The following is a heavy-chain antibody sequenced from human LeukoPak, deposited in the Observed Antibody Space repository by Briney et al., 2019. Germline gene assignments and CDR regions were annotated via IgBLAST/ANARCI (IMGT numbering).Heavy chain of an antibody. CDR2: ISSSGSTI. D-gene: IGHD3-22*01. J-gene: IGHJ4*02. CDR1: GFTFSSYE. V-gene: IGHV3-48*03. Sequence: GGSLRLSCAASGFTFSSYEMNWVRQAPGKGLEWVSYISSSGSTIYYADSVKGRFTISRDNAKNSLYLQMNSLRAEDTAVYYCARDRNSGYYYDPPPYYFDYWGQGTLVTVSS. CDR3: ARDRNSGYYYDPPPYYFDY.